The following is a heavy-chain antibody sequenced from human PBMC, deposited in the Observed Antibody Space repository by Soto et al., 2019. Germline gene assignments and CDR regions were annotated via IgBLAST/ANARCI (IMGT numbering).Heavy chain of an antibody. V-gene: IGHV1-69*13. D-gene: IGHD6-13*01. Sequence: ASVKVSCKASGGTFSSYAISWVRQAPGQGLEWMGGIIPIFGTANYAQKFQGRVTITADESTSTAYMELSSLRSEDTAVYYCARVGAAAGTGSWAFDIWGQGTMVTVSS. CDR2: IIPIFGTA. CDR3: ARVGAAAGTGSWAFDI. CDR1: GGTFSSYA. J-gene: IGHJ3*02.